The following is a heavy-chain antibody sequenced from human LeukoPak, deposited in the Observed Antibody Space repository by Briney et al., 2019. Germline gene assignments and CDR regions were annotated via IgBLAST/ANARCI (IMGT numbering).Heavy chain of an antibody. D-gene: IGHD3-10*01. CDR2: IYYSGST. V-gene: IGHV4-59*12. Sequence: SETLSLTCTVSGGSISSYYWSWIRQPPGKGLEWIGYIYYSGSTNYNPSLKSRVTISVDTSKNQFSLKLSSVTAADTAVYYCARDRGVRGVYYYYGMDVWGQGTTVTVSS. J-gene: IGHJ6*02. CDR3: ARDRGVRGVYYYYGMDV. CDR1: GGSISSYY.